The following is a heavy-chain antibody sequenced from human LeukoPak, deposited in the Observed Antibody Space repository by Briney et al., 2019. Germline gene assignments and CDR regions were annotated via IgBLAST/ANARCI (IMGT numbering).Heavy chain of an antibody. D-gene: IGHD3-9*01. J-gene: IGHJ4*02. CDR2: ISGSHRST. CDR3: AKDQEARYFDWTFDY. CDR1: GFTFSSYA. Sequence: GGSLRLSCAASGFTFSSYAMTWVRQAPGKGLEWVSSISGSHRSTYYADSVKGRFTISRDNSKNTLYLQMNSLRAEDTAVYYCAKDQEARYFDWTFDYWGQGTLVTVSS. V-gene: IGHV3-23*01.